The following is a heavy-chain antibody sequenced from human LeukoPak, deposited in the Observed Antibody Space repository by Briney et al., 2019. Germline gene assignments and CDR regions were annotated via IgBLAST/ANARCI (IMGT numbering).Heavy chain of an antibody. V-gene: IGHV3-23*05. CDR1: AFTFSSYA. CDR2: IYKNNNT. J-gene: IGHJ4*02. Sequence: GGSLTLSCAASAFTFSSYAMSWGRQAPGKGLDWVSVIYKNNNTYHADSVRGRFTISRDNSRNTVYLQMNSLRAEDTAVYYCARGWSGYDYWGQGTLVTVSS. CDR3: ARGWSGYDY. D-gene: IGHD6-19*01.